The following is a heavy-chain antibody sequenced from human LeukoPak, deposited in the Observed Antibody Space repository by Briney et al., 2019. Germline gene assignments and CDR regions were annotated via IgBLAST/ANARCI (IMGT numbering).Heavy chain of an antibody. D-gene: IGHD3-3*01. CDR3: ARDPPYNYDFWSGYYNHYYYGMDV. CDR2: INPNSGGT. Sequence: ASVKVSCKASGYTFTGYYMHWVRQVPGQGLGWMGWINPNSGGTNYAQKFQGRVTMTRDTSISTAYMELSRLRSDDTAVYYCARDPPYNYDFWSGYYNHYYYGMDVWGQGTTVTVSS. CDR1: GYTFTGYY. V-gene: IGHV1-2*02. J-gene: IGHJ6*02.